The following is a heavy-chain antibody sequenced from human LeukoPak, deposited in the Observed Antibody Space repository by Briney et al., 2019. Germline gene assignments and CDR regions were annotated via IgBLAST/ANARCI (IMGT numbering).Heavy chain of an antibody. J-gene: IGHJ4*02. V-gene: IGHV3-23*01. CDR3: ASQTRLNYYDRGY. Sequence: PGGSLRLSCAASGFTFSSYGMSWVRQAPGKGLEWVSAISGSGGSTYYADSVKGRFTISRDNAKNSLYLQMNSLRAEDMAVYYCASQTRLNYYDRGYWGQGTLVTVSS. CDR2: ISGSGGST. D-gene: IGHD3-22*01. CDR1: GFTFSSYG.